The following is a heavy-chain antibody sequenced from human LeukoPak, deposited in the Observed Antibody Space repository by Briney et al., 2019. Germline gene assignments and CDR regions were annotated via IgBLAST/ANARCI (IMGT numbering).Heavy chain of an antibody. CDR3: ARLREIPVFGVVTKSTSYFDY. J-gene: IGHJ4*02. CDR1: GDSISSFY. Sequence: SETLSLTCTVSGDSISSFYWSWIRQPAGKGLEWIGRIYTSGSTNYNPSLKSRVTMSVDTSKNQFSLKLRSVTAADTAVYYCARLREIPVFGVVTKSTSYFDYWGQGTLVTVSS. CDR2: IYTSGST. D-gene: IGHD3-3*01. V-gene: IGHV4-4*07.